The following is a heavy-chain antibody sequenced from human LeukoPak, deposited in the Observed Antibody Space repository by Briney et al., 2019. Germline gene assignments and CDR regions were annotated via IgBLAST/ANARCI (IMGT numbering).Heavy chain of an antibody. CDR2: ISYDGSNK. D-gene: IGHD6-19*01. Sequence: GGSLRLSCAASGFTFSSYGMHWVRQAPGKGLEWVAVISYDGSNKYYADSVKGRFTISRDNSKNTLYLQMNSLRAEDTAVYYCAKGLYSSGWYDDYWGQGTLVTVSS. V-gene: IGHV3-30*18. CDR1: GFTFSSYG. CDR3: AKGLYSSGWYDDY. J-gene: IGHJ4*02.